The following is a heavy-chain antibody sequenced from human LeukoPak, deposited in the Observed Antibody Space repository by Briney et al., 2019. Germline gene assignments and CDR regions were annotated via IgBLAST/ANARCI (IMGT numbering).Heavy chain of an antibody. V-gene: IGHV3-30-3*01. CDR3: AKEGVGAPHHKPND. Sequence: GGSLRLSCAASGFTFSSYAMHWVRQAPGKGLEWVAVISYDGSNKYYADSVKGRFTISRDNSKNTLYLQMNSLRAEDTAVYYCAKEGVGAPHHKPNDWGQGTLVTVSS. CDR1: GFTFSSYA. J-gene: IGHJ4*02. CDR2: ISYDGSNK. D-gene: IGHD1-26*01.